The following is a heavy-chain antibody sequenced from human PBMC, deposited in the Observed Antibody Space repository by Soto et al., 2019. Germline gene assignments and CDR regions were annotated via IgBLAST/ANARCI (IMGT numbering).Heavy chain of an antibody. CDR3: ARHGAGGSGWYDY. CDR2: ILSTVSI. Sequence: QVQLQESGPGLVKPSETLSLTFSVYGVSVSNYYWSWIRQSPWKGLEWVGYILSTVSINYNPSLQSRVTLSVDSSKNHFSLKLASVTAADTAHYYCARHGAGGSGWYDYWGQGTLVTVSS. V-gene: IGHV4-59*08. J-gene: IGHJ4*02. D-gene: IGHD6-19*01. CDR1: GVSVSNYY.